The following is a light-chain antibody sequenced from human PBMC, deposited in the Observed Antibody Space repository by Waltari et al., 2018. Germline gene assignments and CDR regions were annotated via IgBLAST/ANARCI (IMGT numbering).Light chain of an antibody. CDR1: PGSVSYNYY. CDR2: STN. V-gene: IGLV8-61*01. J-gene: IGLJ3*02. CDR3: VLYVGGGSWV. Sequence: QTVVTQEPSFSVSPGGTVTLTCGLRPGSVSYNYYPIWFQQTPGQAPRTLIYSTNTRSSGVSDRFSGSILGNRAALTITGAQANDESDYYCVLYVGGGSWVFGGGTKLTVL.